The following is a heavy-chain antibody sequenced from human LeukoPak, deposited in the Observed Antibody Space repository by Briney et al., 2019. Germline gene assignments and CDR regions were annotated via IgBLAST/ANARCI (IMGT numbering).Heavy chain of an antibody. CDR2: VHCSGST. CDR3: ASAPYYDFWSGYYDYYYGMDV. CDR1: GGSFCGDY. V-gene: IGHV4-59*01. D-gene: IGHD3-3*01. Sequence: SETLSLTCSVSGGSFCGDYWGWIRQPPGKGLEWIAYVHCSGSTSYNPSLKSRVTISIDASKNQFSLRLNSVTAADTAVYYCASAPYYDFWSGYYDYYYGMDVWGQGTTVTVSS. J-gene: IGHJ6*02.